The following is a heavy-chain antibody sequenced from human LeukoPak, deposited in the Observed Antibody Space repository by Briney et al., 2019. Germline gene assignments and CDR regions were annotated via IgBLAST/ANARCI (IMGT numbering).Heavy chain of an antibody. J-gene: IGHJ4*02. CDR2: IYYGGST. D-gene: IGHD4-17*01. V-gene: IGHV4-59*02. CDR3: ARAGTVTSFDY. CDR1: GGSVSSYY. Sequence: PSETLSLTCTVSGGSVSSYYWSWIRQRPAKGLEWFGYIYYGGSTYYNPSLKGRVTISGDTSKTQFSLKLSSVTAADTAVYYCARAGTVTSFDYWGQGTLVTVSS.